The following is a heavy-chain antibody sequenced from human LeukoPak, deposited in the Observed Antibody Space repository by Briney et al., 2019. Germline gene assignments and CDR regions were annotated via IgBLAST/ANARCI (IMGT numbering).Heavy chain of an antibody. CDR1: GFTFTDFW. CDR2: IWYDGSNK. Sequence: PGGSLRLSCAASGFTFTDFWMHWVRQAPGKGLEWVAVIWYDGSNKYYADSVKGRFTISRDNSKNTLYLQMNSLRAEDTAVYYCARGGGGSCDYWGQGTLVTVSS. D-gene: IGHD2-15*01. J-gene: IGHJ4*02. CDR3: ARGGGGSCDY. V-gene: IGHV3-33*08.